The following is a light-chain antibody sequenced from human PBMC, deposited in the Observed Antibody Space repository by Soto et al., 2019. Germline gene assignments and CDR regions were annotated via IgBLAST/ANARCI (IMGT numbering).Light chain of an antibody. CDR1: SSNIGAGFD. J-gene: IGLJ2*01. V-gene: IGLV1-40*01. CDR2: GNN. Sequence: QSVLTQPPSVSGAPGQRVTIPCTGTSSNIGAGFDVHWYQHLPGTAPKLLIYGNNHRPSGVPDRFSGSKSGTSASLAIAGLQADDEADYYCQSYDPTLRTSLFGGGTQLTVL. CDR3: QSYDPTLRTSL.